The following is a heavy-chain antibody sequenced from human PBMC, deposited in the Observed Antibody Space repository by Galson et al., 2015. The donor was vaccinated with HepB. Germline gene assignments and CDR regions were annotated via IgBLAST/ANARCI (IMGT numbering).Heavy chain of an antibody. CDR1: GYTLTKLS. J-gene: IGHJ4*02. CDR2: FDPEDGET. Sequence: SVKVSCKVSGYTLTKLSMHWVRQAPGKGLEWMGGFDPEDGETIYAQKFQGRVSMTEDTSTDTAYMELSSLRSEDTAVYYCASGEKLGYCSGGSCYRWGQGTLVTVSS. D-gene: IGHD2-15*01. CDR3: ASGEKLGYCSGGSCYR. V-gene: IGHV1-24*01.